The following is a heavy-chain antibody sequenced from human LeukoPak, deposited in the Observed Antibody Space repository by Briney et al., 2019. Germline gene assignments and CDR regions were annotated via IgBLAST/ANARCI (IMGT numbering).Heavy chain of an antibody. Sequence: ASVKVSCKASGYIFISYYIQWVRQAPGQGLEWMGTIRPLEGSTTYAQKFQGRVTMTRDMSTSTGYMELSSLKSEDTAIYYCVREKSGGTYDYWGQGTLVTVSS. D-gene: IGHD3-16*01. CDR2: IRPLEGST. CDR1: GYIFISYY. CDR3: VREKSGGTYDY. J-gene: IGHJ4*02. V-gene: IGHV1-46*01.